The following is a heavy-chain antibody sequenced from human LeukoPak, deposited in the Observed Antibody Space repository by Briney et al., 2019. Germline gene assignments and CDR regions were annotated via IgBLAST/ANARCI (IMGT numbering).Heavy chain of an antibody. V-gene: IGHV4-39*01. Sequence: SETLSLTCTVSGGSISSSSYYWGWIRQPPGKGLEWIGSIYYSGSTYYNPSLKSRATISVDTSKNQLALNLSSVTAADTAVYYCARADIVVVVAAWAYFDYWGQGTLVTVSS. CDR1: GGSISSSSYY. J-gene: IGHJ4*02. D-gene: IGHD2-15*01. CDR3: ARADIVVVVAAWAYFDY. CDR2: IYYSGST.